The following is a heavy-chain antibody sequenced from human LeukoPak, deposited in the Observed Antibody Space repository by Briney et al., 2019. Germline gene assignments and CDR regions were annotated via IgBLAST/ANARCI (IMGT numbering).Heavy chain of an antibody. D-gene: IGHD3-22*01. V-gene: IGHV1-8*02. CDR1: GYTFTSYD. CDR2: MNPNSGNT. CDR3: ARMSYYDSSGDNWFDP. J-gene: IGHJ5*02. Sequence: ASVKVSCKASGYTFTSYDINWVRRATGQGLEWMGWMNPNSGNTGYAQKFQGRVTMTRDTSISTAYMELSSLRSEDTAVYYCARMSYYDSSGDNWFDPWGQGTLVTVSS.